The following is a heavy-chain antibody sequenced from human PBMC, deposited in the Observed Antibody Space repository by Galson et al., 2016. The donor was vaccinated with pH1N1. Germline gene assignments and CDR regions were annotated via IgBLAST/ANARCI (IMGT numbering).Heavy chain of an antibody. CDR2: IYHDANT. CDR3: AIPDYVDVDPKDRYFNL. D-gene: IGHD3-10*02. J-gene: IGHJ2*01. V-gene: IGHV4-39*01. CDR1: GGSVGINFYH. Sequence: SETLSLTCTVSGGSVGINFYHLAWIRQPPGKGLEWIATIYHDANTYTNPSVKGRVTMSVDTSKKQVSLKLSSVTAADTAVYYCAIPDYVDVDPKDRYFNLWGRGTLVTVSS.